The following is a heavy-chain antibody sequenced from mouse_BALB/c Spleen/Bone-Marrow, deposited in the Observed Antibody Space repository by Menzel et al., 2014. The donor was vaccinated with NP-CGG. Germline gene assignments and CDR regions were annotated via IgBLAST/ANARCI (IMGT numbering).Heavy chain of an antibody. CDR1: GYTFTSYW. CDR2: IFPGTGTT. Sequence: VQLVESGAELVKPGASVKLSCKPSGYTFTSYWIQWVKQRPGQGLGWIGEIFPGTGTTYYNEKFKGKATLTIDTSSSTAYMQLSSLTSEDSAVYFCASRDSSGYVPDYWGQGTTLTVSS. CDR3: ASRDSSGYVPDY. D-gene: IGHD3-2*01. J-gene: IGHJ2*01. V-gene: IGHV1S132*01.